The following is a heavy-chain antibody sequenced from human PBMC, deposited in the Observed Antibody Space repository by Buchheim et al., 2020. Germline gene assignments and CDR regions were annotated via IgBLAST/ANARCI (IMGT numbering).Heavy chain of an antibody. Sequence: QVQLQESGPGLVKPSETLSLTCTVSGGSISSYYWSWIRQPPGKGLEWIGYIYYSGSTNYNPSLKSRVTISVDTSKNQFSLKLSSVTAADTAVYYCARGSKFSHKTVTWYSGLSLPGFNNWFDPWGQGTL. V-gene: IGHV4-59*01. J-gene: IGHJ5*02. D-gene: IGHD4-17*01. CDR3: ARGSKFSHKTVTWYSGLSLPGFNNWFDP. CDR1: GGSISSYY. CDR2: IYYSGST.